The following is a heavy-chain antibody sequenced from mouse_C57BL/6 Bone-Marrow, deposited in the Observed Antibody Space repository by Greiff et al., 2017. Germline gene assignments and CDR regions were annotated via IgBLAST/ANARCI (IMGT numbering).Heavy chain of an antibody. J-gene: IGHJ1*03. CDR2: IHPNSGSS. D-gene: IGHD1-1*01. V-gene: IGHV1-64*01. CDR1: GYTFTSYW. CDR3: ARRRYYGSYWYFDV. Sequence: QVQLQQPGAELVKPGASVKLSCKASGYTFTSYWMHWVKQRPGQGLEWIGWIHPNSGSSNYNEKFKSKATLTVDKSSSTAYMQLSSLTSEDSAVYYCARRRYYGSYWYFDVWGTGTTVTVSS.